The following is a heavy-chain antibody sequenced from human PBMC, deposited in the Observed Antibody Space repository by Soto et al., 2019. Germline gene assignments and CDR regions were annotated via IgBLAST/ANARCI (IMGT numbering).Heavy chain of an antibody. Sequence: QVQLVQSGAEVKKPGASVKVSCKASGYTFTSYDINWVRQATGQGLEGMGWMNPNRGNTGYAQKSQGRGTMTRNTSISSAYMELSSLRSEDTAVYYGAKVNYYYDVTYDAFDIWGQGTMVTVSS. CDR3: AKVNYYYDVTYDAFDI. J-gene: IGHJ3*02. D-gene: IGHD3-22*01. CDR2: MNPNRGNT. CDR1: GYTFTSYD. V-gene: IGHV1-8*01.